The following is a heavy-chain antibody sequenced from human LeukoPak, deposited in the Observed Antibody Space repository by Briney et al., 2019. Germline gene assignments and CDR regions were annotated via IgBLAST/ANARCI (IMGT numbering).Heavy chain of an antibody. CDR2: IATSSSYI. V-gene: IGHV3-21*01. CDR3: ARDPYSGSYGDYYYYYMDV. Sequence: GGSLRLSCAASGFTFSTYNMNWVRQAPGKGLEWVSSIATSSSYIYYADSVKGRFTISRDNAKNSLYLQMNSLRAEDTAVYYCARDPYSGSYGDYYYYYMDVWGKGTTVTISS. J-gene: IGHJ6*03. CDR1: GFTFSTYN. D-gene: IGHD1-26*01.